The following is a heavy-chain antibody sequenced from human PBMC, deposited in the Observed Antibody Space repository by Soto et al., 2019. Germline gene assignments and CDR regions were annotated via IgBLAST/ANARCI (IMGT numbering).Heavy chain of an antibody. CDR3: ARDSAGCTGGICYVDNYYGMDV. V-gene: IGHV4-4*07. CDR1: GGSVRNYY. CDR2: IYTSGSA. Sequence: KTSETLSLTCTVSGGSVRNYYWSWIRQPAGKGLQWIGRIYTSGSANYNPSLKSRVTVSVDTSKNQFSLNLRSVTAADTAVYFCARDSAGCTGGICYVDNYYGMDVWGQGTTVTVSS. D-gene: IGHD2-15*01. J-gene: IGHJ6*02.